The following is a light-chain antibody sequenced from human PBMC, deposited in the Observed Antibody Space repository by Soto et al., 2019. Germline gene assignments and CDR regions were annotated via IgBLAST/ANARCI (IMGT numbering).Light chain of an antibody. CDR1: SSDVGGYNR. CDR2: EVS. CDR3: SSYTTRSTPL. V-gene: IGLV2-18*02. J-gene: IGLJ3*02. Sequence: QSALTQPPSVSGSPGQSVTISCTGTSSDVGGYNRVSWYQQPPGTAPKLMIYEVSNRPSGVPDRFSGSKSGNTASLTISGLQAEDEADYYCSSYTTRSTPLFGGGTKLTVL.